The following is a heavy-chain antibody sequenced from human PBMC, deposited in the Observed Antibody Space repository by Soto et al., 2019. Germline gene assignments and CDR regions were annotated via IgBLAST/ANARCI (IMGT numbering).Heavy chain of an antibody. D-gene: IGHD3-22*01. CDR3: AILDYESKGYAFDI. CDR1: GGSISSGDSY. Sequence: QVQLQESGPGLVKPSQTLSLTCTVSGGSISSGDSYWSWIRQPPGKGLEWIGYIYYSGSTYYNPSLKSRVAMSVDTSKNQFSLKLSSVTAADTAVYYCAILDYESKGYAFDIWGQGTMVTVSS. V-gene: IGHV4-30-4*01. J-gene: IGHJ3*02. CDR2: IYYSGST.